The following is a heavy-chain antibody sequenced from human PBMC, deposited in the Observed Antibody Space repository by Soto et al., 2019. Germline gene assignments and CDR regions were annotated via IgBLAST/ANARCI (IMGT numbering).Heavy chain of an antibody. CDR3: ARVAFGWFGELIGMDV. CDR2: ISAYNGNT. J-gene: IGHJ6*02. Sequence: GASVKVSCKASGYTFTSNCSSWVRQAPGQGLEWMGWISAYNGNTNYAQKLQGRVTMTTDTSTSTAYMELRSLRSDDTAVYYCARVAFGWFGELIGMDVWGQGTTVTVSS. CDR1: GYTFTSNC. V-gene: IGHV1-18*01. D-gene: IGHD3-10*01.